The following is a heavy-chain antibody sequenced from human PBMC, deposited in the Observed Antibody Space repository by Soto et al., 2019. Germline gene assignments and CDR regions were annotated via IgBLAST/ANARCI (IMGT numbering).Heavy chain of an antibody. Sequence: QVQLVQSGAEVRQPASSVKVSCKTSGGTFSSYAISWVRQAPGQGLEWMGGIVPIVDTSTYAQKFQGRATITADESTSTVYMELSSLRSDDTAVYYCVRVVAIPGYPDNWGQGTLVTVSS. CDR1: GGTFSSYA. CDR3: VRVVAIPGYPDN. CDR2: IVPIVDTS. J-gene: IGHJ4*02. V-gene: IGHV1-69*12. D-gene: IGHD5-12*01.